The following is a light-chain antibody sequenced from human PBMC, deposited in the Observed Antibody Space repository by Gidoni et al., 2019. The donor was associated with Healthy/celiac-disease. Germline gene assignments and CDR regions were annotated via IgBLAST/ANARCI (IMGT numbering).Light chain of an antibody. Sequence: EIVLTQSPATLSLSPGDRATLSCRASQSVSSYLAWYQQKPGQAPRFLIYDASNRATGIPARFSGSGSGTDFTLTISSLEPEDFAVYYCQQRSNWPLTFGGGTKVEIK. CDR3: QQRSNWPLT. J-gene: IGKJ4*01. CDR1: QSVSSY. V-gene: IGKV3-11*01. CDR2: DAS.